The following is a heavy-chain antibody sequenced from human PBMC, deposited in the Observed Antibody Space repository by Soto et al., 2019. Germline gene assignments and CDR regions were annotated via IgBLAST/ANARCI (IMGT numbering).Heavy chain of an antibody. V-gene: IGHV1-69*01. CDR2: IIPIFDTT. J-gene: IGHJ4*02. Sequence: QVQLVQSGAEVKKPGSSLKVSCKASGGTFGNSGVSWVRQAPGQGPEWMGGIIPIFDTTNYAQKFQGRVTISADDSTRYMELRSLRSEDTAVYYCERAPLLSAAPLHENYFDDWGQGTKVNVSS. CDR3: ERAPLLSAAPLHENYFDD. CDR1: GGTFGNSG. D-gene: IGHD2-15*01.